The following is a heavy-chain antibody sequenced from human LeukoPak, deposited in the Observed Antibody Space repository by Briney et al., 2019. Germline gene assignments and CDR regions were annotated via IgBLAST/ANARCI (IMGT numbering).Heavy chain of an antibody. Sequence: ASVKVSCKASGYTFTSYGISWVRQDPGQGLEWMGWISAYNGNTNYAQKLQGRVTMTTDTSTSTAYMELRSLRSDDTAVYYCATFTMVRGVVFRSHELTNWGQGTLVTVSS. D-gene: IGHD3-10*01. V-gene: IGHV1-18*04. J-gene: IGHJ4*02. CDR1: GYTFTSYG. CDR3: ATFTMVRGVVFRSHELTN. CDR2: ISAYNGNT.